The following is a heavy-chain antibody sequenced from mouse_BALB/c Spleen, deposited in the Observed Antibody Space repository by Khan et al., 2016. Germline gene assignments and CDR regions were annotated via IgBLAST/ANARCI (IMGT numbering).Heavy chain of an antibody. CDR1: GYTFTDYE. Sequence: QVQLQQSGAELVRPGASVTLSCKASGYTFTDYEMHWVKQPPVHGLEWIGSIDPETGGTAYNQKFEGKATLTADKSSNTAYMELRSRTCEDAAVYYGTRWSIYSGNSRFDYWGQGTTLTVSS. J-gene: IGHJ2*01. D-gene: IGHD2-1*01. CDR3: TRWSIYSGNSRFDY. CDR2: IDPETGGT. V-gene: IGHV1-15*01.